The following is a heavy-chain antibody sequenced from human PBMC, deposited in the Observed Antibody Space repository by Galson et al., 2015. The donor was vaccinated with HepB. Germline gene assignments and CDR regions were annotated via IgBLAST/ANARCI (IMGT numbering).Heavy chain of an antibody. J-gene: IGHJ6*02. D-gene: IGHD6-13*01. CDR1: GFTFSDYY. V-gene: IGHV3-11*01. Sequence: SLRLSCAASGFTFSDYYMSWIRQAPGKGLEWVSYISSSGSTIYYADSVKGRFTISRDNAKNSLYLQMNSLRAEDTAVYYCARVGYSSSWSRFYYYYYGMDVWGQGTTVTVSS. CDR3: ARVGYSSSWSRFYYYYYGMDV. CDR2: ISSSGSTI.